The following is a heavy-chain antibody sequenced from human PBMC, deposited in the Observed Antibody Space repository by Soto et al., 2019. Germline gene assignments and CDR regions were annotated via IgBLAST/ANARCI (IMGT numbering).Heavy chain of an antibody. D-gene: IGHD5-12*01. CDR2: ISGSGGST. CDR1: GFTFSSYA. Sequence: GGSLRLSCAASGFTFSSYAMSWVRQAPGKGLEWVSAISGSGGSTYYADSVKGRFTIARDNSKNTLYLQMNSLRAEDTAVYYCAKGRDGYNYFDYWGQGTLVTVSS. J-gene: IGHJ4*02. CDR3: AKGRDGYNYFDY. V-gene: IGHV3-23*01.